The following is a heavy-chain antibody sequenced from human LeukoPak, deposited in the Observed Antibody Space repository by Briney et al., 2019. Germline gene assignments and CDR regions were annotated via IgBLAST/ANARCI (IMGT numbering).Heavy chain of an antibody. V-gene: IGHV3-7*01. CDR1: GFTFSSYW. CDR3: ARDSGAEMGIFDY. D-gene: IGHD3-10*01. CDR2: IKQDGSEK. Sequence: GSLRLSCAASGFTFSSYWMSWVRQAPGKGLEWVANIKQDGSEKYFVDSVKGRFTISRDNAKNSLYLQMNSLRAEDTAVYYCARDSGAEMGIFDYWGQGTPVTVSS. J-gene: IGHJ4*02.